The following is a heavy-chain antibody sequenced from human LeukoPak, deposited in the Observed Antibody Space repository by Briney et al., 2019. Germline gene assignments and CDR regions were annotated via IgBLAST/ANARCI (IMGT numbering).Heavy chain of an antibody. CDR3: TSRTGDGY. CDR1: GFTLSSYE. V-gene: IGHV3-15*01. J-gene: IGHJ4*02. D-gene: IGHD5-24*01. CDR2: IKSKTDGETT. Sequence: GGSLRLSCAASGFTLSSYEMNWVRQAPGKGLEWVGRIKSKTDGETTDYAAPVKGRFTISRDDSKNTLYLQMNSLKIEDTAVYYCTSRTGDGYWGQGTLVTVSS.